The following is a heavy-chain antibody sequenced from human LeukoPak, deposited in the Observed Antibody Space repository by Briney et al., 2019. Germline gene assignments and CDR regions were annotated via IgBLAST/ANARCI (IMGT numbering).Heavy chain of an antibody. CDR2: IIPIFGTA. Sequence: SVKVSCKASGGTFSSYAISWVRQAPGQGLEWMGGIIPIFGTANYAQKFQGRVTITADESTSTAYMELSSLRSEDTAVYYCARGVVVVPAAIAPPYYYYGMDVWGQGTTVTVSS. V-gene: IGHV1-69*13. CDR1: GGTFSSYA. J-gene: IGHJ6*02. CDR3: ARGVVVVPAAIAPPYYYYGMDV. D-gene: IGHD2-2*02.